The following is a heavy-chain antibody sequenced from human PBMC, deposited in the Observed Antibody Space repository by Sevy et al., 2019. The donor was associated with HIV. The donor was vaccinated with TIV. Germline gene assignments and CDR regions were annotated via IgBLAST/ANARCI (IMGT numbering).Heavy chain of an antibody. CDR1: GGSISSYY. D-gene: IGHD6-19*01. CDR2: IYYSGST. J-gene: IGHJ5*02. CDR3: AQAVSGWLNWFDP. V-gene: IGHV4-59*13. Sequence: SETLSLTCTVSGGSISSYYWSWIRQPPGKGLEWIGYIYYSGSTNYNPSLKSRVTISVDTFKNQFSLKLSSVTAADTAVYYCAQAVSGWLNWFDPWGQGTLVTVSS.